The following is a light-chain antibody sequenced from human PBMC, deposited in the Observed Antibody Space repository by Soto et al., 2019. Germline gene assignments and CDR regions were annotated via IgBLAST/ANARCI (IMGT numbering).Light chain of an antibody. Sequence: AIQLTQSPSSLSASIGDRVTITCRARQGIGSALAWYQQAPGKPPKLLIFDASTLENGVPSRFSGGGSGTDFPPTISSLQPEDFATYYCLLFNTNPQAFGGGTKVEIK. CDR3: LLFNTNPQA. J-gene: IGKJ4*01. V-gene: IGKV1-13*02. CDR1: QGIGSA. CDR2: DAS.